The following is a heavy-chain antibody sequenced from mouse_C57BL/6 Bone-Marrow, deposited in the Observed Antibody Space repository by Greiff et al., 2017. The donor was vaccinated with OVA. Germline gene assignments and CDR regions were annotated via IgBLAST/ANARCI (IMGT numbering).Heavy chain of an antibody. D-gene: IGHD1-1*01. CDR2: IRLKSDNYAT. V-gene: IGHV6-3*01. J-gene: IGHJ2*01. Sequence: EVQLQESGGGLVQPGGSMKLSCVASGFTFSNYWMNWVRQSPEKGLEWVAQIRLKSDNYATHYAESVKGRFTISRDDSKSSVYLQMNNLRAEDTGIYYCTPTTVVASPFDYWGQGTTLTVSS. CDR1: GFTFSNYW. CDR3: TPTTVVASPFDY.